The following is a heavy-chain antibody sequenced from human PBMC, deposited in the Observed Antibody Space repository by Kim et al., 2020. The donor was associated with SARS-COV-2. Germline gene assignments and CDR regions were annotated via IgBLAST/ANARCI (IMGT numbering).Heavy chain of an antibody. D-gene: IGHD2-21*02. V-gene: IGHV1-3*01. CDR3: ARSQVTGYYYYAMDV. J-gene: IGHJ6*02. Sequence: QKCQGRVTITRDTSASTAYMELSSLRSEDTAVYYCARSQVTGYYYYAMDVWGQGTTVTVSS.